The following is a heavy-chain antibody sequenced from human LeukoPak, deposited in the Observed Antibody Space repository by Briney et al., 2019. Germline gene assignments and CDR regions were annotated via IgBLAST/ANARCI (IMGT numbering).Heavy chain of an antibody. CDR3: ARVGAGYSSGWFDY. CDR2: IIPISGTA. V-gene: IGHV1-69*06. CDR1: GGTFSSYA. D-gene: IGHD6-19*01. Sequence: ASVKVSCKASGGTFSSYAISWVRQAPGQGLEWMGGIIPISGTANYAQKFQGRVTITADKSTSTAYMELSSLRSEDTAVYYCARVGAGYSSGWFDYWGQGTLVTVSS. J-gene: IGHJ4*02.